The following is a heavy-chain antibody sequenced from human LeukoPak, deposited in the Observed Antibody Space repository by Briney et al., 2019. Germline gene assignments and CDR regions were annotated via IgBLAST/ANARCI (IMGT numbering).Heavy chain of an antibody. J-gene: IGHJ4*02. CDR3: ATRVRHVLLW. V-gene: IGHV1-24*01. CDR2: FYPEDGET. CDR1: GYTLTELS. Sequence: ASVKVSFKVSGYTLTELSMHWVRQAPGKGLEWMGCFYPEDGETIYAQKYQGRVTITEDTPTDTAYMELSSLRSEDTAVYHCATRVRHVLLWWGQGTLVTVSS. D-gene: IGHD3-10*01.